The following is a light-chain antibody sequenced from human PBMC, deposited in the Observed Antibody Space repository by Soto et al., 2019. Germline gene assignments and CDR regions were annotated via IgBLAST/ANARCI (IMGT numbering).Light chain of an antibody. CDR2: GAS. CDR1: QSVRSGY. Sequence: EIVLTQSPGTLSLSPGERATLSCRASQSVRSGYLAWYQQKPGQAHRLLIYGASSRATGIPDRFSGSGSGTDFTLTIRRLEPEDFAVYYCQQYGGSPQTFCQGTKVEI. J-gene: IGKJ1*01. CDR3: QQYGGSPQT. V-gene: IGKV3-20*01.